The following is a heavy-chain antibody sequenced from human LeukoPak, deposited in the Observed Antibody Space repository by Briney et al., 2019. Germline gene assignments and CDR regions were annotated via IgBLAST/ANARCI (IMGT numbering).Heavy chain of an antibody. CDR3: ARGPYDYGDYYFDC. CDR1: GGSISSYY. J-gene: IGHJ4*02. D-gene: IGHD4-17*01. Sequence: SETLSLTCTVSGGSISSYYWSWIRQPAGKGLEWIGRIYTSGSTNYNPSLKNRVTISVDTSKSQFSLKLTSVTAADTAVYYCARGPYDYGDYYFDCWGQGTLVTVSS. CDR2: IYTSGST. V-gene: IGHV4-4*07.